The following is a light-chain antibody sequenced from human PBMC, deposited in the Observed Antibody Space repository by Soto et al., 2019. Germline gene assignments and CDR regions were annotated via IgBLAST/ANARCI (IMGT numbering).Light chain of an antibody. CDR3: CSYAGSSTLV. CDR2: EVS. Sequence: QSALTQPASVSGSPGQSITISCTGTSSDVGSYNLFSWYQQHPGKAPKLMIYEVSKRPSGVSNRFSGYKSGNTASLTISGLQAEDEADYYCCSYAGSSTLVFGTGTKLTVL. J-gene: IGLJ1*01. V-gene: IGLV2-23*02. CDR1: SSDVGSYNL.